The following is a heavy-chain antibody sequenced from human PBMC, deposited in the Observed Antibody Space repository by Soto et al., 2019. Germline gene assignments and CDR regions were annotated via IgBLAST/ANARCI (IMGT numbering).Heavy chain of an antibody. CDR2: ISWNGGNR. D-gene: IGHD6-13*01. V-gene: IGHV3-9*01. CDR1: GFTFDDYA. CDR3: TKDILGQMVPHTFDI. J-gene: IGHJ3*02. Sequence: PGGSLRLSCAASGFTFDDYAMHWVRQAPGKGLEWVSGISWNGGNRGYADSVKGRFTISRDNAKNSLYLQMNSLRAEDTALYFCTKDILGQMVPHTFDIWGQGTMVTVSS.